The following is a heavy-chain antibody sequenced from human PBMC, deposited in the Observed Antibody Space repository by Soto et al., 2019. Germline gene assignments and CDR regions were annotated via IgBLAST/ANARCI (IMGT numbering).Heavy chain of an antibody. CDR1: GFTFSSYS. J-gene: IGHJ4*02. V-gene: IGHV3-21*01. CDR3: ARDFARAVGAIAG. D-gene: IGHD1-26*01. Sequence: EVQLVESGGGLVKPGGSLRLSCAASGFTFSSYSMNWVRQAPGKGLEWVSSISSSSSYIYYADSVKGRFTISRDNAKNSLYLQMNSLRAEDTAVYYCARDFARAVGAIAGWGQGTLVTVSS. CDR2: ISSSSSYI.